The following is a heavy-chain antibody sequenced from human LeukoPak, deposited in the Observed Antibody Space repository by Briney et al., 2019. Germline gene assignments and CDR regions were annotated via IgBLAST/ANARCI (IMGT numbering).Heavy chain of an antibody. CDR3: ARAVRGYCYGYDY. D-gene: IGHD5-18*01. CDR2: INHSGST. V-gene: IGHV4-34*01. CDR1: GGSFSGYY. J-gene: IGHJ4*02. Sequence: SETLSLTCAVYGGSFSGYYWSWIRQPPGKGLEWIGEINHSGSTNYNPSLKSRVTISVDTSKNQFSLKLSSVTAADTAVYYCARAVRGYCYGYDYWGQGTLVTVSS.